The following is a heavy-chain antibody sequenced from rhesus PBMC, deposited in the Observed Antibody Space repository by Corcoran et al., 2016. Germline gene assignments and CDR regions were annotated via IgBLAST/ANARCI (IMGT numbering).Heavy chain of an antibody. Sequence: EVQLVESGGGLVQPGGSLRLSCAASGFTFTTSAIHWVRQASGEGREWVGRIRSKFDNSETGYAASVKGRFTISRDDSKNTAYLQMNSLQTEDTAVYFCATMSAIGAPSYFDYWGQGVLVTVST. V-gene: IGHV3-118*01. CDR1: GFTFTTSA. CDR3: ATMSAIGAPSYFDY. CDR2: IRSKFDNSET. D-gene: IGHD1-44*02. J-gene: IGHJ4*01.